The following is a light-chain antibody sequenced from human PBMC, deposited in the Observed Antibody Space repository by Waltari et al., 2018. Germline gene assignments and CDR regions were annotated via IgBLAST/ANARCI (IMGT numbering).Light chain of an antibody. Sequence: EIVFMQSLGTLSLSPGEKATLSCTASQSVRRALAWYQQKPGQAPRLLIYAASTRATGIPDRFSGSGSGTDFSLTISRLEPEDFAVYYCQQYGRLPVTFGQGTKVEIK. J-gene: IGKJ1*01. CDR3: QQYGRLPVT. V-gene: IGKV3-20*01. CDR2: AAS. CDR1: QSVRRA.